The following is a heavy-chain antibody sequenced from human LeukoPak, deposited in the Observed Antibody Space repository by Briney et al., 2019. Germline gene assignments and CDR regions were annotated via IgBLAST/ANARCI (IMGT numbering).Heavy chain of an antibody. CDR2: VYYSGST. CDR3: AGMGAAAGTDH. Sequence: PSETLSLTCTVSGDSVTSFYWTWIRQPPGKGLEWIGYVYYSGSTSYSPSLKSRVTISIDTSKNQFSLKLRSVTAADTAVYYCAGMGAAAGTDHWGQGTLDTVSS. CDR1: GDSVTSFY. J-gene: IGHJ5*02. D-gene: IGHD6-13*01. V-gene: IGHV4-59*02.